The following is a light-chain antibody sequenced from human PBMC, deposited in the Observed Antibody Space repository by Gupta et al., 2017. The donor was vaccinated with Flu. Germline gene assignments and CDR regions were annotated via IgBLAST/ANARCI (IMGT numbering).Light chain of an antibody. CDR3: QQRSDWLS. CDR2: DAS. J-gene: IGKJ4*01. Sequence: SPVTLSLSPGERAPLSCRASQSVGRYLAWYQQKPGQAPRLLIYDASNRATGIPARFSGSGSGTDFTLTISSLEPEDFAVYFCQQRSDWLSFGGGTKVEIK. V-gene: IGKV3-11*01. CDR1: QSVGRY.